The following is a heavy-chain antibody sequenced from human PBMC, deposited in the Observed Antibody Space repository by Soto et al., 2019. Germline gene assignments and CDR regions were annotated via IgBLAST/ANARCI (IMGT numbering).Heavy chain of an antibody. CDR2: IIPMFRTA. V-gene: IGHV1-69*13. J-gene: IGHJ6*02. Sequence: ASVKVSCKASGGTLSSYAITWVRQAPGQGLEWMGGIIPMFRTANYAQKLQGRVTITADESTSTAYMELSSMRSEDTAVYYCARDRGRGSYSSSPNYGMDVWGQGTTVTVSS. CDR3: ARDRGRGSYSSSPNYGMDV. CDR1: GGTLSSYA. D-gene: IGHD6-6*01.